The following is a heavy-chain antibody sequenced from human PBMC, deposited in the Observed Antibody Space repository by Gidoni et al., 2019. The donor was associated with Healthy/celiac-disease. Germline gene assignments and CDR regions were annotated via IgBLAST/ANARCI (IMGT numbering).Heavy chain of an antibody. CDR1: GFTLSSCA. V-gene: IGHV3-23*01. CDR3: AKDHCGDYQRYFDY. J-gene: IGHJ4*02. CDR2: ISDNGVGT. Sequence: EVQLLDSGGGLLQPGGSLIASCAASGFTLSSCAMSGVRQAPGEGAGWVSGISDNGVGTYYADFVKGRFTISRDNSKNTLYLQMNSLRAEDTAVYYCAKDHCGDYQRYFDYWGQGTLVAVSS. D-gene: IGHD4-17*01.